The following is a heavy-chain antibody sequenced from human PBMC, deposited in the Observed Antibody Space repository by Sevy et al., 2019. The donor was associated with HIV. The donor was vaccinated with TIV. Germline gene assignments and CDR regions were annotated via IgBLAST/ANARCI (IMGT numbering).Heavy chain of an antibody. CDR2: INAGNGNT. J-gene: IGHJ6*02. CDR3: AGSAIGYYYYYYGMDV. D-gene: IGHD3-10*01. CDR1: GYTFTSYA. Sequence: ASVKVSCKASGYTFTSYAMHWVRQAPGQRLEWTGWINAGNGNTKYSQKFQGRVTITRDTSASTAYMELSSLRSEDTAVYYCAGSAIGYYYYYYGMDVWRQGTTVTVSS. V-gene: IGHV1-3*01.